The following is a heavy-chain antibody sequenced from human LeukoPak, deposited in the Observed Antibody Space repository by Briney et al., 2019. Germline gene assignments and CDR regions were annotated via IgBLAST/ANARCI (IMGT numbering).Heavy chain of an antibody. D-gene: IGHD2-8*01. CDR1: GGSVSSGYYY. CDR2: IHYRGST. V-gene: IGHV4-61*01. Sequence: SETLSLTCTVAGGSVSSGYYYWSWLRQPPGKGLEWIGYIHYRGSTNYDPSLKSRVTISVDTSKNQFSLKLNSATAAGTAVYYCASLLATWYIAYWGQGTLVTVSS. CDR3: ASLLATWYIAY. J-gene: IGHJ4*02.